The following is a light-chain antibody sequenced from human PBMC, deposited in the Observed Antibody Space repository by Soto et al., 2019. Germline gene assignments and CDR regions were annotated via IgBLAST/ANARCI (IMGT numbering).Light chain of an antibody. J-gene: IGKJ1*01. Sequence: DIQMTQSPSSLSASVGDRVTITCRASQGISNYLAWYQQKPGTVPKLLISAASTLQAGVLSRFSGGGSGTDFTLTISSLQPEDVATYYCQKYNSAPWTFGQGTKVDIK. CDR2: AAS. CDR1: QGISNY. CDR3: QKYNSAPWT. V-gene: IGKV1-27*01.